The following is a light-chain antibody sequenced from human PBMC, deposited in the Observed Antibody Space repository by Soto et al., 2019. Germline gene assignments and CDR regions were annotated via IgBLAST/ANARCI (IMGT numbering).Light chain of an antibody. CDR1: QSISSY. CDR2: AAS. J-gene: IGKJ3*01. CDR3: QQSYSTPRVT. V-gene: IGKV1-39*01. Sequence: DVQMTQSPSTLSASVGARVPITCRASQSISSYLNWYQQKPGKAPKLLIYAASSLQSGVPSRFSGSGSGTDFTLTISSLQPEDFATYYCQQSYSTPRVTFGPGTKVDIK.